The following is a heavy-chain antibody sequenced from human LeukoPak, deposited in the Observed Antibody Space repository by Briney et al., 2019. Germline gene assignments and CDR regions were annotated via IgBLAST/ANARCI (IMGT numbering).Heavy chain of an antibody. D-gene: IGHD1-26*01. CDR3: ARRSGNYYGVDY. V-gene: IGHV5-51*01. J-gene: IGHJ4*02. CDR2: IYPDDSDT. CDR1: GYSFTIYW. Sequence: GESLKISCKVSGYSFTIYWIAWVRPMPGKGLEWRGIIYPDDSDTTYNPSFQGQVTISADKSISTAYLQWSSLKASDTAMYYCARRSGNYYGVDYWGQGTLVTVSS.